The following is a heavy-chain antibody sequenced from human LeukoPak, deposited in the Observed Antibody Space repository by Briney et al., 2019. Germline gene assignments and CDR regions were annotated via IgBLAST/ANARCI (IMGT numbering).Heavy chain of an antibody. CDR3: ARDWFYGFDI. V-gene: IGHV3-48*01. J-gene: IGHJ3*02. CDR1: GFTFSSYT. CDR2: ITGGSNTK. Sequence: PGGSLRPSCAASGFTFSSYTMNWVRQSPGKGLEWVSYITGGSNTKYYADSVKGRFTISRDNAKNSLYLQMNNLRAEDTAVYYCARDWFYGFDIWGQGTMVTVSS. D-gene: IGHD3-10*01.